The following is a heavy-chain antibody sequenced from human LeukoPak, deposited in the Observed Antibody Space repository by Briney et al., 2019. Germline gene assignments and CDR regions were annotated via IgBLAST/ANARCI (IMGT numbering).Heavy chain of an antibody. D-gene: IGHD3-10*01. CDR2: IKQDGSDK. V-gene: IGHV3-7*01. J-gene: IGHJ4*02. CDR3: ARHSSGSYYTY. CDR1: GFTFSSSW. Sequence: GGSLRLSCAASGFTFSSSWMSWVRQAPGKGLEGVANIKQDGSDKYYVDSVKGRFTISRDNAKNSLYLQLNSLRVEDTAMYYCARHSSGSYYTYWGQGTLVTVSS.